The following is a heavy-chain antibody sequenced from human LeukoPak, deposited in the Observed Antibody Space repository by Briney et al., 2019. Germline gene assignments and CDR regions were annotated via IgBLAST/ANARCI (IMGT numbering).Heavy chain of an antibody. V-gene: IGHV1-2*02. J-gene: IGHJ4*02. Sequence: ASVTVSFKASGYTFTVYYMHWVRQAPGQGREWMGWINPNSGGTSFAQKFQGRVTMTRDTSITTAYMELSRLRSDDTAVYYCARGVFYDFWSGYFGWGQGTLVTVSS. CDR2: INPNSGGT. CDR3: ARGVFYDFWSGYFG. CDR1: GYTFTVYY. D-gene: IGHD3-3*01.